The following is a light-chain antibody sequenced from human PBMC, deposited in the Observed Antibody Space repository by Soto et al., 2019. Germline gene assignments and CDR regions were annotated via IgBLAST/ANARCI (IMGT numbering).Light chain of an antibody. J-gene: IGKJ1*01. CDR2: DAS. CDR1: QSIYRW. V-gene: IGKV1-5*01. Sequence: DIQLTQSPSSLSAFVGDRVTITCRASQSIYRWLAWYQQKPGEAPRLLIYDASNLQSGVPSRFSGSGSGTEFTLTINGLQAEDFATYSCQQYNTNLFGQGTRWIS. CDR3: QQYNTNL.